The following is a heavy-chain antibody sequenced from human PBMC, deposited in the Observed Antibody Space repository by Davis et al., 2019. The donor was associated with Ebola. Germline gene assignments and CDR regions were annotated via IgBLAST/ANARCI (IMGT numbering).Heavy chain of an antibody. V-gene: IGHV1-18*01. D-gene: IGHD1-1*01. J-gene: IGHJ4*02. CDR3: ARDVRGITGPSEY. CDR1: GGTFSSYA. Sequence: ASVKVSCKASGGTFSSYAISWVRQAPGQGLEWMGWIIAYNGNTNYAQKLQGRVTMTTDTSTSTAYMELRSLRSDDTARYYCARDVRGITGPSEYWGQGTLVTVSS. CDR2: IIAYNGNT.